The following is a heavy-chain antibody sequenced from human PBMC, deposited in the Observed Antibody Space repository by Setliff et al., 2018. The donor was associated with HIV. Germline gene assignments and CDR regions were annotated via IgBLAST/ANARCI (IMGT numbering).Heavy chain of an antibody. J-gene: IGHJ5*02. CDR2: IYYSGNT. V-gene: IGHV4-31*03. Sequence: SETLSLTCTVSGGSITSGGSYWSWIRQRPGKGLEWIGYIYYSGNTYYNTSLKSRVVISVDRPRNQFSLKVSSVTAADTAVYYCARAAMDTHNWFDPWGQGTLVTVSS. D-gene: IGHD5-18*01. CDR3: ARAAMDTHNWFDP. CDR1: GGSITSGGSY.